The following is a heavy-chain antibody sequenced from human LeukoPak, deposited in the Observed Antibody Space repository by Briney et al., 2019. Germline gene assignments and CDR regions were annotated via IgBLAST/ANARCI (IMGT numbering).Heavy chain of an antibody. CDR1: GFTFSSYG. Sequence: PGGSLRLSCAASGFTFSSYGMHWVRQAPGKGLEWVALISYDGSNKYYADSVKGRFTISRDNSKNTAYLQMNSLKTEDTAIYYCAKEEGPNNNKSPGVDYWGQGTLVTVSS. V-gene: IGHV3-30*18. D-gene: IGHD1/OR15-1a*01. CDR2: ISYDGSNK. CDR3: AKEEGPNNNKSPGVDY. J-gene: IGHJ4*02.